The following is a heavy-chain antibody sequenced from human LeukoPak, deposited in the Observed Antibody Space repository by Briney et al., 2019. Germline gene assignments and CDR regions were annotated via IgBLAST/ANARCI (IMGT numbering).Heavy chain of an antibody. V-gene: IGHV4-34*01. J-gene: IGHJ3*02. CDR1: GGSFSGYY. Sequence: SETLSLICAVYGGSFSGYYWSWIRQPPGKGLEWIGEINHSGSTNYNPSLKSRVTISVDTSKNQFSLKLSSVTAADTAVYYCARGPRIAAAGTLDAFDIWGQGTMVTVSS. D-gene: IGHD6-13*01. CDR3: ARGPRIAAAGTLDAFDI. CDR2: INHSGST.